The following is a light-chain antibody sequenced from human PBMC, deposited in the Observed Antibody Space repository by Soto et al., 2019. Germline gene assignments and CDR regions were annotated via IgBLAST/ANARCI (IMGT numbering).Light chain of an antibody. J-gene: IGKJ1*01. V-gene: IGKV1-5*03. Sequence: DIQMTQSPSTLSASVGDRVTITCRASQTISPWLAWYQQKPGKAPKVLIYKASTLQSGVPSRFSGGGSGTEFTLTISSLQPDDFATYYCQQYSTYSRTFGPGTKVEMK. CDR2: KAS. CDR3: QQYSTYSRT. CDR1: QTISPW.